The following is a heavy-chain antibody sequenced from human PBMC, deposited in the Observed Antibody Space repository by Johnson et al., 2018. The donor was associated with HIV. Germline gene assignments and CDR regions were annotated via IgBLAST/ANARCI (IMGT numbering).Heavy chain of an antibody. J-gene: IGHJ3*02. D-gene: IGHD2-15*01. V-gene: IGHV3-30*02. CDR1: GFTFSSYG. CDR2: IRYDGSDK. Sequence: QMQLVESGGGVVQPGGSLRLSCAASGFTFSSYGMHWVRRTPGKGLEWVAFIRYDGSDKSYADSVKGRFTISRDNSKNTLHLQMNSLRAEDTALYYCARACSGGSCYEEKAPDAFDIWGQGTMVTVSS. CDR3: ARACSGGSCYEEKAPDAFDI.